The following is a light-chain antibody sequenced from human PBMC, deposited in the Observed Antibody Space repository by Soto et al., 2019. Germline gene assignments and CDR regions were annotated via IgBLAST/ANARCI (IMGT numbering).Light chain of an antibody. CDR1: QTINNW. CDR2: KAS. CDR3: QQYYSYPQT. J-gene: IGKJ1*01. Sequence: DIQMTQSPSTLSASVGDRVTIACRASQTINNWLAWCQQKPGKAPKLLIYKASSLESGVPSRFSGSGSGTEFTLTISCLQSEDFATYYCQQYYSYPQTFGQGTKVDI. V-gene: IGKV1-5*03.